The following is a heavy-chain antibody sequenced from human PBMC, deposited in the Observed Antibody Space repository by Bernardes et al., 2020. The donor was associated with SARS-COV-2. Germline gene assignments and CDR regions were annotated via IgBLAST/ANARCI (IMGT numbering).Heavy chain of an antibody. V-gene: IGHV4-61*02. CDR3: ARESFPGGQQLVLAMGGEVYWYFDL. CDR2: IYTSGST. D-gene: IGHD6-13*01. J-gene: IGHJ2*01. CDR1: GGSISSGSYY. Sequence: SEPLSLTCTVSGGSISSGSYYWSWLRQPAGKGLEWIGRIYTSGSTNYNPSLKSRVTISVDTSKNQFSLKLSSVTAADTAVYYCARESFPGGQQLVLAMGGEVYWYFDLWGRGTLVTVSS.